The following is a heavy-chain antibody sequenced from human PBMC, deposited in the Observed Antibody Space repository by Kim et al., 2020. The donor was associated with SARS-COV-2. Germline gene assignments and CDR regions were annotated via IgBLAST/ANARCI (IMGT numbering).Heavy chain of an antibody. D-gene: IGHD5-12*01. CDR2: ISSNSTYI. CDR3: ARDQVDMWGMDV. CDR1: GFTFRTYS. Sequence: GGSLRLSCAASGFTFRTYSMNWVRQAPGKGLEWISSISSNSTYIFYADSVKGRFTISRDNAKNSLYLQMNSLRVEDTAVYYCARDQVDMWGMDVWGQGTTVTVSS. V-gene: IGHV3-21*01. J-gene: IGHJ6*02.